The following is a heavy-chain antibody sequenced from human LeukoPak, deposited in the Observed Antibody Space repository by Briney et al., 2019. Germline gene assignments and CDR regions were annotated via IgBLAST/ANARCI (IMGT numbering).Heavy chain of an antibody. Sequence: GGSLRLSCAAPGFTFSSYSMNWVRQAPGKGLEWVSSISSSSSYIYYADSVKGRFTISRDNAKNSLYLQMNSLRAEDTAVYYCAREDSSGYYYVGYWGQGTLVTVSS. CDR3: AREDSSGYYYVGY. CDR2: ISSSSSYI. CDR1: GFTFSSYS. D-gene: IGHD3-22*01. V-gene: IGHV3-21*01. J-gene: IGHJ4*02.